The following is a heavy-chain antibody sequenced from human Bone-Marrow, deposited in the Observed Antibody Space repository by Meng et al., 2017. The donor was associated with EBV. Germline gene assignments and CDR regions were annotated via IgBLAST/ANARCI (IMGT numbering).Heavy chain of an antibody. CDR2: ISAYNGNT. V-gene: IGHV1-18*01. CDR3: ARVVVSGSFTHFDY. CDR1: GYTVTRYG. D-gene: IGHD1-26*01. Sequence: GRLGPSGAEVMQPGASVKGSRKSAGYTVTRYGISWVRQAPGQGLEWMGWISAYNGNTNCAQKLQGRVTMTTDTSTSTAYMELRSLRSDDTAVYYCARVVVSGSFTHFDYWGQGTLVTVSS. J-gene: IGHJ4*02.